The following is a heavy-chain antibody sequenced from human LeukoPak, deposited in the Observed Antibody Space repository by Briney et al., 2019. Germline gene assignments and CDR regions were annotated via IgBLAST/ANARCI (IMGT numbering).Heavy chain of an antibody. D-gene: IGHD3-16*01. CDR3: AGGGTWIDY. CDR2: ISTSGNTI. CDR1: GFTFSSYE. Sequence: GGSLRLSCAASGFTFSSYEMNWVRQAPGKGLEWLSSISTSGNTIYYADSVKGRFTISRDNAKNSLYLQMNILGAEDTAVYYCAGGGTWIDYWGQGTLVTVSS. J-gene: IGHJ4*02. V-gene: IGHV3-48*03.